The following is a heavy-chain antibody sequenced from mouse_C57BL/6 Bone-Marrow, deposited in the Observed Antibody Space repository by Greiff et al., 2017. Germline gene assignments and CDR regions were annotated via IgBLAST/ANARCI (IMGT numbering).Heavy chain of an antibody. CDR1: GYSITSDY. V-gene: IGHV3-8*01. J-gene: IGHJ2*01. D-gene: IGHD1-1*01. Sequence: DVQLVESGPGLAKPSQTLSLTCSVTGYSITSDYWNWIRKFPGNKLEYMGYISYSGSTYYNPSPKSRISITRDTSKNQYYLQLNSVTTDDTATYYCSRSYSRPFDYWGQGTTLTVSS. CDR3: SRSYSRPFDY. CDR2: ISYSGST.